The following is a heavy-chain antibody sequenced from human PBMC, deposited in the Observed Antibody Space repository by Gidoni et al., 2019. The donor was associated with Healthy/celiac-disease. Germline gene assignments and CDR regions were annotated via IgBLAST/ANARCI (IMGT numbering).Heavy chain of an antibody. CDR1: GFTFSSYS. Sequence: EVQLVESGGGLVQPGGSLRLSCAASGFTFSSYSMNWVRQAPGKGLEWVSYISSSSSTIYYADSVKGRFTISRDNAKNSLYLQMNSLRAEDTAVYYCARDRAGPHDYGMDVWGQGTTVTVSS. D-gene: IGHD6-19*01. CDR2: ISSSSSTI. CDR3: ARDRAGPHDYGMDV. J-gene: IGHJ6*02. V-gene: IGHV3-48*04.